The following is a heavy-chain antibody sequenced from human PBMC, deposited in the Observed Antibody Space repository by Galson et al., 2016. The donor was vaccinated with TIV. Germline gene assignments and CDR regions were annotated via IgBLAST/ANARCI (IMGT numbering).Heavy chain of an antibody. CDR2: INAGNGNT. D-gene: IGHD2-21*01. CDR1: GYTFTNYA. J-gene: IGHJ4*02. CDR3: ARPPYCGGDCYKYDY. Sequence: SVKVSCKAAGYTFTNYAMHWVRQAPGQRLEWMGWINAGNGNTKYSQKFQGRVTITRDTSANTAYMELSSLSSEDTAVYYCARPPYCGGDCYKYDYWGQGTLVTVSS. V-gene: IGHV1-3*01.